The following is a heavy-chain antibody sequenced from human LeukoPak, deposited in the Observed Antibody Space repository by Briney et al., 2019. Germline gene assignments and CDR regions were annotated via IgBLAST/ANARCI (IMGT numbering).Heavy chain of an antibody. J-gene: IGHJ4*02. CDR3: ARGDPGLPYY. V-gene: IGHV4-59*12. D-gene: IGHD2-21*01. CDR2: IYYSGST. Sequence: SETLSLTCTVSGGSISSYYWSWIRQPPGKGLEWIGYIYYSGSTYYNPSLKSRVTISVDTSKNQFSLKLSSVTAADTAVYYCARGDPGLPYYWGQGTLVTVSS. CDR1: GGSISSYY.